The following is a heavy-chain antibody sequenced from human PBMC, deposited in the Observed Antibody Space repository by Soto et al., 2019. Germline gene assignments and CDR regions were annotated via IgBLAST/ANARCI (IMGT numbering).Heavy chain of an antibody. D-gene: IGHD3-10*01. Sequence: PGGSLRLSCAASGFTFSSYGMHWVRQAPGKGLERVAVIWYDGSNKYYADSVKGLFTISTDNSKNTLYLQMNSLRAEDTAVYYCARDRYYGSGSYYNHYYYYYYGMDVWGQGTTVTVSS. V-gene: IGHV3-33*01. CDR2: IWYDGSNK. CDR3: ARDRYYGSGSYYNHYYYYYYGMDV. J-gene: IGHJ6*02. CDR1: GFTFSSYG.